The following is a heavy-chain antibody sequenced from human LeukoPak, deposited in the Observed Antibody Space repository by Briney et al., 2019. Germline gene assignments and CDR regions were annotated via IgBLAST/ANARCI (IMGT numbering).Heavy chain of an antibody. D-gene: IGHD4-17*01. Sequence: TGGSLRLSCAASGFTFSSYAMHWVRQAPGKGLEWVAVISYDGSNKYYADSVKGRFTISRDNSKNTLYLQMNSLRAEDTAVYYCAKAGDYVYYYYGMDVWGQGTTVTVSS. V-gene: IGHV3-30*04. CDR3: AKAGDYVYYYYGMDV. CDR1: GFTFSSYA. J-gene: IGHJ6*02. CDR2: ISYDGSNK.